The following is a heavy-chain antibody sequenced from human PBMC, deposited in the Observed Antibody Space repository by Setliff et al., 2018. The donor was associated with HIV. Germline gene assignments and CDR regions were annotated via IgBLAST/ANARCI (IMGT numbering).Heavy chain of an antibody. J-gene: IGHJ4*02. Sequence: KTSETLSLTCIVSGGSFSSSIYYWGWIRQPPGKGLEWIGSLFYSGSTYYNPSLKGRVTISVDTSKNQFSLKLSSVTAADTAVYYCARATGDSGYPRFFHYWGQGTLVTVSS. CDR3: ARATGDSGYPRFFHY. D-gene: IGHD3-22*01. CDR2: LFYSGST. CDR1: GGSFSSSIYY. V-gene: IGHV4-39*01.